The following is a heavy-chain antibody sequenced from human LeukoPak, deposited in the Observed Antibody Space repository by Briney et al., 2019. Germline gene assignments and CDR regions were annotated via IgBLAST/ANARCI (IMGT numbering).Heavy chain of an antibody. V-gene: IGHV3-23*01. CDR2: ISGSGGST. Sequence: GGSLRLSCAASGFTFSSYAMSWVRQAPGKGLEWVSAISGSGGSTYYADSVKGRFTISRDNSKNTLYLQMNSLRAEDTAVYYCAKDISRRYDSSGLGSWGQGTLVTVSS. J-gene: IGHJ5*02. CDR1: GFTFSSYA. CDR3: AKDISRRYDSSGLGS. D-gene: IGHD3-22*01.